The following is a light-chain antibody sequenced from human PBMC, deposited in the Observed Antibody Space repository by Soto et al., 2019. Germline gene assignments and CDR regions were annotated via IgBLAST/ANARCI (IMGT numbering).Light chain of an antibody. CDR3: AAGDDRVVV. J-gene: IGLJ2*01. CDR1: SSNIGSAY. V-gene: IGLV1-47*01. Sequence: QSVLTQPPSASGTPGQTVTISCSGSSSNIGSAYIYWYQHLPGTAPKLLIYRNNQRPSGVPDRFSASKSGTSASLAISGLRSEDDADYYCAAGDDRVVVFGGGTQLTVL. CDR2: RNN.